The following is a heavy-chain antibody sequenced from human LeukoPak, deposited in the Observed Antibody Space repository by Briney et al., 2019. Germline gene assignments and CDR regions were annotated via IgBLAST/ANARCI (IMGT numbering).Heavy chain of an antibody. CDR2: IIPIFGTA. J-gene: IGHJ4*02. D-gene: IGHD3-22*01. CDR1: GGTFSSYA. CDR3: ARDLNYYDSSDYYYASLFDY. Sequence: GASVKVSCKASGGTFSSYAISWVRQAPGQGLEWMGGIIPIFGTANYAQKFQGRVTITADESTSTAYMELSSLRSEDTAVYYCARDLNYYDSSDYYYASLFDYWGQGTLVTVSS. V-gene: IGHV1-69*13.